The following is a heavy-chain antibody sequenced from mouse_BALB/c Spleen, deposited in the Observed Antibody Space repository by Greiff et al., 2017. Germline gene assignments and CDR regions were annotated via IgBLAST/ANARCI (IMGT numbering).Heavy chain of an antibody. CDR3: AQLGRGDAMDY. Sequence: DVKLQESGPGLVKPSQSLSLTCTVTGYSITSDYAWNWIRQFPGNKLEWMGYISYSGSTSYNPSLKSRISITRDTSKNQFFLQLNSVTTEDTATYYCAQLGRGDAMDYWGQGTSVTVSS. CDR1: GYSITSDYA. V-gene: IGHV3-2*02. D-gene: IGHD4-1*02. J-gene: IGHJ4*01. CDR2: ISYSGST.